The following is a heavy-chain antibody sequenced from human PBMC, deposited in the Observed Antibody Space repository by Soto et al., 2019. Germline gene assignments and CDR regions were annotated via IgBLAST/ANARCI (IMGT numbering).Heavy chain of an antibody. CDR2: IYWDDDK. V-gene: IGHV2-5*02. CDR1: GFSLSTSGVG. CDR3: AHKFDYYDSSGYLGAGAFDI. Sequence: QITLKESGPPLVKPTQTLTLTCTFSGFSLSTSGVGVGWIRQPPGKALEWLALIYWDDDKRYSPSLKSRLTITKDTSKNQVVLTMTNMDPVDTATYYCAHKFDYYDSSGYLGAGAFDIWGQGTMVTVSS. J-gene: IGHJ3*02. D-gene: IGHD3-22*01.